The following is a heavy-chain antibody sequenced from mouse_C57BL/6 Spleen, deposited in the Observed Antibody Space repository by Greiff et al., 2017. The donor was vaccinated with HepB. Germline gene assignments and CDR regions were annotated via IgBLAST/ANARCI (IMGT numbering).Heavy chain of an antibody. D-gene: IGHD3-2*02. CDR2: IDPSDSYT. CDR3: ARGDSSGHDY. J-gene: IGHJ2*01. Sequence: VQLQQPGAELVRPGTSVKLSCKASGYTFTSYWMHWVKQRPGQGLEWIGVIDPSDSYTNYNQKFKGKATLTVDTSSSTAYMQLSSLTSEDSAVYYCARGDSSGHDYWGKGTTLTVSS. CDR1: GYTFTSYW. V-gene: IGHV1-59*01.